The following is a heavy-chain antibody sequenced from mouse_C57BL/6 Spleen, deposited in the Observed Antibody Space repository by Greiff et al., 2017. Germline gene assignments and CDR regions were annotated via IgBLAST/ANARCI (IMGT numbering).Heavy chain of an antibody. CDR3: ARPDAFDY. Sequence: EVMLVESGGGLVKPGGSLKLSCAASGFTFSSYAMSWVRQTPEKRLEWVATISDGGSYTYYPDNVKGRFTISRDNAKNNLYLQMSHLKSEDTAMYYCARPDAFDYWGQGTTLTVSS. J-gene: IGHJ2*01. V-gene: IGHV5-4*03. CDR1: GFTFSSYA. CDR2: ISDGGSYT.